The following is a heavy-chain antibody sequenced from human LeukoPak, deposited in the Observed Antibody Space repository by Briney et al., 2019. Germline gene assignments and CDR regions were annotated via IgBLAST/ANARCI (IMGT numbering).Heavy chain of an antibody. Sequence: SVKVSCKASGGTFSSYAISWVRQAPGQGLEWMGGIIPIFGTANYAQKFQGRVTITADESTSTPYMELSSLRSEDTAVYYCAREMGYYDILTGYYTLYNWFDPWGQGTLVTVSS. CDR3: AREMGYYDILTGYYTLYNWFDP. D-gene: IGHD3-9*01. V-gene: IGHV1-69*01. CDR1: GGTFSSYA. J-gene: IGHJ5*02. CDR2: IIPIFGTA.